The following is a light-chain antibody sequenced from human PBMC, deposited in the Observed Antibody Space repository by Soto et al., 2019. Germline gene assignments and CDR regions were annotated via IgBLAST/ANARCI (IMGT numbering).Light chain of an antibody. CDR2: AAS. Sequence: IVMTQSPATLSVSPGERATLSCRASQTVNNNLAWYQQRPGQAPRLLIYAASTRATGVPAWFSGSGSGTEFTLTISSLQSEDFAVYYCQQYNTWPPPSESVGPGTKVDVK. J-gene: IGKJ3*01. CDR3: QQYNTWPPPSES. CDR1: QTVNNN. V-gene: IGKV3D-15*01.